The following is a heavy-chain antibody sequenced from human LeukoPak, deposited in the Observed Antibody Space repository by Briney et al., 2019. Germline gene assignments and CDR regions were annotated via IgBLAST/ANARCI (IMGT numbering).Heavy chain of an antibody. CDR2: ISGCIGTI. Sequence: GGPLRLSCAASGFTFTNYNMNCVRQAPGKGLEGISYISGCIGTIYYSDSVSCRFTVSRDNAKDCLWLQRNNLRVEDTAVYYCARRYGDWLDPWGPGTLVTVSS. CDR1: GFTFTNYN. V-gene: IGHV3-48*01. D-gene: IGHD4/OR15-4a*01. J-gene: IGHJ5*02. CDR3: ARRYGDWLDP.